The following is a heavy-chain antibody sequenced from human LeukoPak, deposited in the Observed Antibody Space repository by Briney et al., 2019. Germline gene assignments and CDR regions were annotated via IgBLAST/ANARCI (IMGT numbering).Heavy chain of an antibody. CDR2: IIPIFGTA. V-gene: IGHV1-69*06. CDR3: AVNYYDSSGYYQTYNWFDP. Sequence: AASVKVSCKASGGTFSSYAISWVRQAPGQGLEWMGGIIPIFGTANYAQKFQGRVTITADKSTSTAYMELSSLRSEDTAVYYCAVNYYDSSGYYQTYNWFDPWGQGTLVTVSS. D-gene: IGHD3-22*01. J-gene: IGHJ5*02. CDR1: GGTFSSYA.